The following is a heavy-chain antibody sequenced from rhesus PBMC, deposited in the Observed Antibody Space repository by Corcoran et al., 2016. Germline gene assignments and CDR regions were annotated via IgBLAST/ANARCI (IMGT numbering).Heavy chain of an antibody. Sequence: EVQLLESGGGLVQPGGSLSLSCVASGFTFSDHYMDWVRQAPAKGLEWVSSISGSSSTTFYPDSVKGRVTISRDNAKNTVYLQMNSLRAEDTAVYYCARVSGDIVGTAYRYWYFDLWGPGTPITISS. CDR3: ARVSGDIVGTAYRYWYFDL. J-gene: IGHJ2*01. D-gene: IGHD5-42*01. V-gene: IGHV3-110*01. CDR2: ISGSSSTT. CDR1: GFTFSDHY.